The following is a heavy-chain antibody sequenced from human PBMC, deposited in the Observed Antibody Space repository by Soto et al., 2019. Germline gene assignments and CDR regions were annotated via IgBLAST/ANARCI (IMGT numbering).Heavy chain of an antibody. D-gene: IGHD2-15*01. Sequence: GESLKISCNASGYIFIDYWIGWVRQMPGKGLEWMGIVYPRDSDTRYSPSFQGQVTISADKSTGTAFLQWRSLKASDTALYYCARPPLPGYSIHFNSWGQGTLVTVSS. CDR1: GYIFIDYW. CDR3: ARPPLPGYSIHFNS. V-gene: IGHV5-51*01. J-gene: IGHJ4*02. CDR2: VYPRDSDT.